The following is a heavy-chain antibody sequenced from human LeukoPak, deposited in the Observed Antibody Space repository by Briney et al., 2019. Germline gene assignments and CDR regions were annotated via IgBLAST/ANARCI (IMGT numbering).Heavy chain of an antibody. Sequence: PGGSLRLSCAASGFTFSSYAMHWVRQAPGKGLEWVSAISGSGGSTYYADSVKGRFTISRDNSKNTLYLQMNSLRAEDTAVYYCAKASAMIVVVSKYFDYWGQGTLVTVSS. D-gene: IGHD3-22*01. V-gene: IGHV3-23*01. CDR2: ISGSGGST. J-gene: IGHJ4*02. CDR1: GFTFSSYA. CDR3: AKASAMIVVVSKYFDY.